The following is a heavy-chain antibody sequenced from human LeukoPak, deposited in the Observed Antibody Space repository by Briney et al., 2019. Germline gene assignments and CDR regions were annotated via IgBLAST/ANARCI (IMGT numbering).Heavy chain of an antibody. V-gene: IGHV3-21*01. J-gene: IGHJ4*02. Sequence: GGSLRLSCAASGFSFSSYSMNWVRQAPGKGLEWVSSISTRSSYIHYADSLKGRFTISRDNAKNSLYLQMNSLRAEDTAVYYCARDLEVEGIDATLWDQGTLVTVSS. CDR1: GFSFSSYS. CDR2: ISTRSSYI. D-gene: IGHD2-15*01. CDR3: ARDLEVEGIDATL.